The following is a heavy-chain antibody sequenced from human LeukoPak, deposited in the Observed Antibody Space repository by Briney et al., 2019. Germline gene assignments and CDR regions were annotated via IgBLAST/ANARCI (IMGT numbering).Heavy chain of an antibody. CDR1: GGSLSTYQ. D-gene: IGHD3-9*01. CDR3: ARTEYYDILTGYYFDY. V-gene: IGHV4-59*01. J-gene: IGHJ4*02. CDR2: IYYSGST. Sequence: SETLSLTCTVSGGSLSTYQWSWIRQPPGKGLEWIGYIYYSGSTNYNPSLKSRVTISVDTSKNQFSLKLSSVTAADTAVYYCARTEYYDILTGYYFDYWGQGTLVTVSS.